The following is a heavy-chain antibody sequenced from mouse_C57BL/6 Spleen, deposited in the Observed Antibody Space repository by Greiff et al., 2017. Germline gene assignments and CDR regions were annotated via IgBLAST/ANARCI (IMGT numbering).Heavy chain of an antibody. CDR1: GFTFSSYG. CDR2: ISSGGSYP. Sequence: DVMLVESGGDLVKPGGSLKLSCAASGFTFSSYGMSWVRQTPDKRLEWVATISSGGSYPNYPDSVKGQFTISRDKAKNTLYLQMSSLKSEDTAVYYCARLTTIVAYYFDYWGQGTTLTVAS. D-gene: IGHD1-1*01. J-gene: IGHJ2*01. V-gene: IGHV5-6*02. CDR3: ARLTTIVAYYFDY.